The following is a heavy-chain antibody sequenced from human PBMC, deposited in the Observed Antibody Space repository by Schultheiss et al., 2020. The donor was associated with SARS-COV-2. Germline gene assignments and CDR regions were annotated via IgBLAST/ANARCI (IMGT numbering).Heavy chain of an antibody. CDR3: ARDLRAFDI. V-gene: IGHV4-59*12. CDR1: GGSFSGYY. J-gene: IGHJ3*02. CDR2: IYYSGST. Sequence: SETLSLTCAVYGGSFSGYYWSWIRQPPGKGLEWIGYIYYSGSTNYNPSLKSRVTISVDTSKNQFSLKLSSVTAADTAVYYCARDLRAFDIWGQGTMVTVSS.